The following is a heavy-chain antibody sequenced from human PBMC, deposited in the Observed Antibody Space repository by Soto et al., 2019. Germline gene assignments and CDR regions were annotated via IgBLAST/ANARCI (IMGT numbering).Heavy chain of an antibody. V-gene: IGHV3-23*01. J-gene: IGHJ6*02. Sequence: GSLRLSCAASGFSSSSYDMTWVRQAPGQGLEWVSSLSVTGGGPYYADSVRGRFTMSRDNSKNTLALDMNSPRTEDTALYYCARTKTYNRIVVVPAAVHYYYYYCMDVWGQGTTVTVFS. D-gene: IGHD2-2*01. CDR1: GFSSSSYD. CDR2: LSVTGGGP. CDR3: ARTKTYNRIVVVPAAVHYYYYYCMDV.